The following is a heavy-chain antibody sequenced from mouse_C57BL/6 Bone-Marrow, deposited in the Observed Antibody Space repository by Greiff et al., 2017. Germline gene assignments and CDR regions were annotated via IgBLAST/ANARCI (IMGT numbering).Heavy chain of an antibody. V-gene: IGHV1-61*01. Sequence: QVQLQQPGAELVRPGSSVKLSCKASGYTFTSYWMDWVKQRPGQGLEWIGNIYPSDSETHYNQKFKDKATLTVDKSSSTAYMQLSSLTSEDSAVYYCARENKGSWFAYWGQGTLVTVSA. CDR3: ARENKGSWFAY. J-gene: IGHJ3*01. CDR2: IYPSDSET. CDR1: GYTFTSYW.